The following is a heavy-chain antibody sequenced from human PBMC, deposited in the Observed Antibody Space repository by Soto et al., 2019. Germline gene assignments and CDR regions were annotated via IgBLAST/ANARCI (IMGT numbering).Heavy chain of an antibody. CDR2: IYSSGST. CDR1: GDSIKNYF. Sequence: SETLSLTCTVSGDSIKNYFWNWIRQPAGKGLEWIGRIYSSGSTYYNPSLRSRVSMSVDTSKSQLSLNLDSVTAADTAVYYCAGIGKDIDDGMDVWGKGTPVT. J-gene: IGHJ6*03. D-gene: IGHD2-15*01. CDR3: AGIGKDIDDGMDV. V-gene: IGHV4-4*07.